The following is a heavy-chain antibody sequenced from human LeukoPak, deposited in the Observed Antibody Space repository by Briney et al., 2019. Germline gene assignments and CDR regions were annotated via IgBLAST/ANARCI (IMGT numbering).Heavy chain of an antibody. CDR2: IRYDGSNK. J-gene: IGHJ4*02. V-gene: IGHV3-30*02. Sequence: GGSLRLSCAASGFTFSSYGMHWVRQAPGKGLEWVAFIRYDGSNKYYADSVKGRFTISRDNSKNTLYLQMNSLRAEDTAVYYCAGDMWGRSLWSGNLGGHSFDYWGRGTLVTVSS. CDR1: GFTFSSYG. CDR3: AGDMWGRSLWSGNLGGHSFDY. D-gene: IGHD3-16*01.